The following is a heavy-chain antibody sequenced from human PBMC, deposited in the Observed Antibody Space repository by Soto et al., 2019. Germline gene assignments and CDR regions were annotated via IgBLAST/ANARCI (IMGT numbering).Heavy chain of an antibody. CDR3: ARGGRITIFGVSENWFDP. D-gene: IGHD3-3*01. CDR1: GGSISSGGYY. V-gene: IGHV4-31*03. Sequence: LSLTCTVSGGSISSGGYYWSWIRQHPGKGLEWIGYIYYSGSTYYNPSLKSRVTISVDTSKNQFSLKLSSVTAADTAVYYCARGGRITIFGVSENWFDPWGQGTLVTVSS. J-gene: IGHJ5*02. CDR2: IYYSGST.